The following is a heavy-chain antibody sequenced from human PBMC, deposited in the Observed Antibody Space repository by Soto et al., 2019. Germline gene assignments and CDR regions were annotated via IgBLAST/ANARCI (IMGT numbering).Heavy chain of an antibody. Sequence: QVQLVQSGAEVKKPGSSVKVSCKASGGTFSSYAISWVRQAPGQGLEWMGGIIPIFGTANYAQKFQGRVTITADECTSTAYMELSSLKAEATAVYYCARERGRGSYHDSFDIWGQGTMVTVSS. J-gene: IGHJ3*02. CDR1: GGTFSSYA. CDR3: ARERGRGSYHDSFDI. D-gene: IGHD1-26*01. CDR2: IIPIFGTA. V-gene: IGHV1-69*01.